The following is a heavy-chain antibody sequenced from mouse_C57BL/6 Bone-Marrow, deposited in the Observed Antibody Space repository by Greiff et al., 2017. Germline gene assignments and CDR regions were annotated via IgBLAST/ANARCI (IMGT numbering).Heavy chain of an antibody. J-gene: IGHJ2*01. V-gene: IGHV5-6*01. D-gene: IGHD1-1*01. CDR1: GFTFSSYG. CDR3: ARLTVVVFDF. Sequence: EVKLVESGGDLVKPGGSLKLSCAASGFTFSSYGMSWVRQTPDKRLEWVATISSGGSYTYYPDSVKGRIPISRDNAKNPLYLQMSSLKSEDTAMYYCARLTVVVFDFWGQGTALTVSS. CDR2: ISSGGSYT.